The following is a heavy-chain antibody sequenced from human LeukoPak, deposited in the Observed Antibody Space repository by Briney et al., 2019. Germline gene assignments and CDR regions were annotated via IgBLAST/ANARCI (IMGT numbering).Heavy chain of an antibody. Sequence: PGGSLRLSCAASGFTFSSYAMSWVRQAPEKGLEWVSTINGVGGGTYYADSVKGRFTISRDNSKNTLYLQMNSLRGEGTAVYYCVKDLGRYRNNCFDYWGQGTLVTVSS. CDR2: INGVGGGT. J-gene: IGHJ4*02. V-gene: IGHV3-23*01. D-gene: IGHD1-26*01. CDR3: VKDLGRYRNNCFDY. CDR1: GFTFSSYA.